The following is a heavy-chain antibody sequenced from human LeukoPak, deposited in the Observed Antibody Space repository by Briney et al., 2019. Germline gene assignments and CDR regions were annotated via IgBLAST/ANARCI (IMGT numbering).Heavy chain of an antibody. V-gene: IGHV1-2*02. CDR1: GYTFTGYY. J-gene: IGHJ4*02. Sequence: ASVKVSCKASGYTFTGYYMHWVRQAPGQGLEWMGWINPNSGGTNYAQKFQGRVTMTRDTSISTAYLDLTRLRSDDTAVYYCARGGYYYDYSGYYFYYLDYWGQGTLVTVSS. D-gene: IGHD3-22*01. CDR3: ARGGYYYDYSGYYFYYLDY. CDR2: INPNSGGT.